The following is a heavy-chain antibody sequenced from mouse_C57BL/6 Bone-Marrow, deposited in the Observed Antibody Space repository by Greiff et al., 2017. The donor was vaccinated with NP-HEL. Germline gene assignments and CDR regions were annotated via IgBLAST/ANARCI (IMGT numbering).Heavy chain of an antibody. J-gene: IGHJ2*01. V-gene: IGHV6-3*01. CDR3: TGRMGWLPYYFDY. CDR2: IRLKSDNYAT. Sequence: EVKLEESGGGLVQPGGSMKLSCVASGFTFSNYWMNWVRQSPEKGLEWVAQIRLKSDNYATHYAVSVKGRFTISRDDSKSSVYLQMNNLRAEDTGIYYCTGRMGWLPYYFDYWGQGTTLTVSS. CDR1: GFTFSNYW. D-gene: IGHD2-3*01.